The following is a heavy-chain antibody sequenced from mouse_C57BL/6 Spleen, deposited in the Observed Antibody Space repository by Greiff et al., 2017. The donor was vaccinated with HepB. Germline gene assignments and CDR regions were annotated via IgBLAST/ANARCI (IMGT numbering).Heavy chain of an antibody. J-gene: IGHJ2*01. D-gene: IGHD1-1*01. V-gene: IGHV1-53*01. CDR1: GYTFTSYW. CDR2: INPSNGGT. CDR3: ARFIYYYGSSSGYFDY. Sequence: QVQLQQPGTELVKPGASVKLSCEASGYTFTSYWMHWVKQRPGQGLEWIGNINPSNGGTNYNEKFKSKATLTVDKSSSTAYMQLSSLTSEDSAVYYCARFIYYYGSSSGYFDYWGQGTTLTVSS.